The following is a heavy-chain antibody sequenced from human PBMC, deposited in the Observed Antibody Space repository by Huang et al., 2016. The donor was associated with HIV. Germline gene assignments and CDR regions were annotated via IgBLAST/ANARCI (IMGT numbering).Heavy chain of an antibody. V-gene: IGHV1-18*01. CDR2: FSTYNGHT. Sequence: QVQLVQSGPEMKKPGASVNVSCTASGYTFFTYSISWVRQAPGQGLEWMGGFSTYNGHTNYAKKVQGRLTLTTDVSTSSADMELKNLRSDDTAVYYCARFRGPQVTLNWLDPWGQGTLVTVSS. J-gene: IGHJ5*02. CDR3: ARFRGPQVTLNWLDP. CDR1: GYTFFTYS. D-gene: IGHD3-10*01.